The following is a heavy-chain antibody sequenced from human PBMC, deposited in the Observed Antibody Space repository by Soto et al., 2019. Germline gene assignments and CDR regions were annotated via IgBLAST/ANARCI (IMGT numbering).Heavy chain of an antibody. CDR3: ARLSRIVVVPTADY. CDR1: GGSISSSSYY. D-gene: IGHD3-22*01. V-gene: IGHV4-39*01. J-gene: IGHJ4*02. Sequence: SETLSLTCTVSGGSISSSSYYWGWIRQPPGKGLEWIGSIYYSGSTYYNPSLKSRVTISVDTSKNQFSLKLSSVTAADTAVYYCARLSRIVVVPTADYWGQGTLVTVSS. CDR2: IYYSGST.